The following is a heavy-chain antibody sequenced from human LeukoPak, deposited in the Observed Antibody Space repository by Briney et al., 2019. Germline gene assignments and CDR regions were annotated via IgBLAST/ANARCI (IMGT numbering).Heavy chain of an antibody. J-gene: IGHJ4*02. V-gene: IGHV3-21*01. Sequence: PGGSLRLSCAASGFTFSSYSMNWVRQAPGKGLEWVAYISSSRSYIYYADSVKGRFIICRDNDKNSTYVQMNSLRAEDTGVYYCARELYSSRGSCYPYYFHYWGQGTLLTVSS. CDR3: ARELYSSRGSCYPYYFHY. CDR1: GFTFSSYS. CDR2: ISSSRSYI. D-gene: IGHD2-15*01.